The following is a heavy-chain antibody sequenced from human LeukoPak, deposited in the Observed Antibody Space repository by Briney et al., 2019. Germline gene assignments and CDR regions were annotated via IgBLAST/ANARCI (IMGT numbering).Heavy chain of an antibody. Sequence: GGSLRLSCAASGFTFSSYSMNWVRQAPGKGLEWVSSISSSSSYIYYADSVKGRFTISRDNAKNSLYLQMNSLRAEDTAVYYCARGGQGDSPFDPWGQGTLVTVSS. V-gene: IGHV3-21*01. CDR1: GFTFSSYS. CDR3: ARGGQGDSPFDP. D-gene: IGHD3-22*01. CDR2: ISSSSSYI. J-gene: IGHJ5*02.